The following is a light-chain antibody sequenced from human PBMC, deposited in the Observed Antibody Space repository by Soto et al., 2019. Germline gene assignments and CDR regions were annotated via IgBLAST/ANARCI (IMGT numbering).Light chain of an antibody. V-gene: IGLV4-69*01. CDR1: SGHSTYA. Sequence: QLVLTQSPSASASLGASVKVTCTLSSGHSTYAIAWHQQQPEKGPRYLMKLNSDGSHSKGDGIPDRFSGSSSGAERYLTISSLQSEDEADYYCQTWGTGMIFGGGTKLTVL. CDR2: LNSDGSH. J-gene: IGLJ2*01. CDR3: QTWGTGMI.